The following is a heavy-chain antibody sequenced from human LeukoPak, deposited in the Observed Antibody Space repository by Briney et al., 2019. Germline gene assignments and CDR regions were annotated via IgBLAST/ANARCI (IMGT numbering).Heavy chain of an antibody. V-gene: IGHV1-69*04. Sequence: GSSVKVSCKASGGTFSSYAISWVRQAPGQGLEWMGRIIPILGIANYAQKFQGRVTITADKSTSTAYMELSSLRSEDTAVYYCARDDLTENWFDPWGQGTLVTVSS. CDR2: IIPILGIA. J-gene: IGHJ5*02. D-gene: IGHD1-14*01. CDR1: GGTFSSYA. CDR3: ARDDLTENWFDP.